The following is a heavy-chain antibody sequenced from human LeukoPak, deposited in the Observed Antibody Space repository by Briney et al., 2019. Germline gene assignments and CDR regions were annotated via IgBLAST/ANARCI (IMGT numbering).Heavy chain of an antibody. J-gene: IGHJ4*02. CDR1: GFTFDDYA. Sequence: GRSLRLSCAASGFTFDDYAMHWVRQAPGKGLEWVSGISWNSGSIGYADSVKGRFTISRDNAKNSLYLQMNSLRAEDTALYYCAKENNYFDYWGRGTLVTVSS. CDR2: ISWNSGSI. V-gene: IGHV3-9*01. CDR3: AKENNYFDY.